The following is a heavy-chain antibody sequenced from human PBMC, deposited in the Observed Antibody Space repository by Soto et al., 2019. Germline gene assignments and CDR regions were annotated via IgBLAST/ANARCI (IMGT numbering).Heavy chain of an antibody. J-gene: IGHJ6*02. CDR3: AKRMQMGRGVDV. CDR2: VNGDGCST. D-gene: IGHD3-10*01. V-gene: IGHV3-74*01. CDR1: GFTFSSYW. Sequence: EAQLVESGGGLVQPGGSLRLSCAASGFTFSSYWMHWVRQAPGKGLGWVSRVNGDGCSTSSADSVKGRFTIARDNAKNTLYLQMNSLRAEDKAVYYCAKRMQMGRGVDVWGQGTTVTVSS.